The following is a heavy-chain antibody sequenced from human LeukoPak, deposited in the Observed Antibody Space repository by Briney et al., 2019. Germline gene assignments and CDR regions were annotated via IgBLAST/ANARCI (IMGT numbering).Heavy chain of an antibody. D-gene: IGHD4-17*01. Sequence: GRSLRLSCAASGFTFSDYGMHWVRQAPGKWLEWVAVIWYDGSNKYYADSVKGRFTISRDNSKNTLYLQMNSLRAEDTAVYYCAKVGHGDDYLDYWGPGTLVTVSS. J-gene: IGHJ4*02. CDR2: IWYDGSNK. CDR1: GFTFSDYG. CDR3: AKVGHGDDYLDY. V-gene: IGHV3-33*06.